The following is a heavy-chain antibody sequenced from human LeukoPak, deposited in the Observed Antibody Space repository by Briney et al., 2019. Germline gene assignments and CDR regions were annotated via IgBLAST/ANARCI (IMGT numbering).Heavy chain of an antibody. CDR2: VDPEDGET. CDR1: GYTFTDYY. J-gene: IGHJ4*02. Sequence: GPTVKVSCKVSGYTFTDYYMHWVQQAPGKGLEWMGLVDPEDGETIYAEKFQGRVTITADTSTDTAYMELSSLRSEDTAVYYCAISMVRGVIHPNWGQGTLVTVSS. CDR3: AISMVRGVIHPN. V-gene: IGHV1-69-2*01. D-gene: IGHD3-10*01.